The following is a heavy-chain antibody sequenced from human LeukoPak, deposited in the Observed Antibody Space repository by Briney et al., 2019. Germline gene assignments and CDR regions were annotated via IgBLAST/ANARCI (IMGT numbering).Heavy chain of an antibody. J-gene: IGHJ4*01. D-gene: IGHD1-26*01. CDR1: AFTLDDYA. CDR2: ISWNSGRT. Sequence: GRSLRLSCVASAFTLDDYALYWVRQAPGKGLEWVSSISWNSGRTAYADSVKGRFTVSRDNARNSLFLEMNSLRSEDTAFYYCARDPNPSGSYGIFDHWGHGTLVTVSS. V-gene: IGHV3-9*01. CDR3: ARDPNPSGSYGIFDH.